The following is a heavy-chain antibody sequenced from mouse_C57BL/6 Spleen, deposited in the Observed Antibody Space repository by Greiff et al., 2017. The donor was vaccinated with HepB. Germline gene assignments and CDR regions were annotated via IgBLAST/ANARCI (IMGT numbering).Heavy chain of an antibody. J-gene: IGHJ3*01. CDR2: IYPGDGDT. Sequence: VQLQQSGPELVKPGASVKISCKASGYAFSSSWMNWVKQRPGKGLEWIGRIYPGDGDTNYNGKFKGKATLTADKSSSTAYMQLSSLTSEDSAVYFCARDFTTADGFAYWGQGTLVTVSA. V-gene: IGHV1-82*01. CDR1: GYAFSSSW. CDR3: ARDFTTADGFAY. D-gene: IGHD1-2*01.